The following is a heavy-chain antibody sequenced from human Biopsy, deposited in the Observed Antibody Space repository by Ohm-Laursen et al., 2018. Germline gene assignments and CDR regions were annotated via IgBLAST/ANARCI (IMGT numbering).Heavy chain of an antibody. J-gene: IGHJ4*02. CDR3: ARGMRTTGWPYFDY. CDR2: MYYSGNT. D-gene: IGHD2/OR15-2a*01. Sequence: GTLSLTCTVSGGSISNLYWSWIRQPPGKGLEWIGYMYYSGNTNYNPSLRSRVAMSVDTSKNQFSLRLNSVTAADTAVYYCARGMRTTGWPYFDYWGQGILVTVSS. V-gene: IGHV4-59*11. CDR1: GGSISNLY.